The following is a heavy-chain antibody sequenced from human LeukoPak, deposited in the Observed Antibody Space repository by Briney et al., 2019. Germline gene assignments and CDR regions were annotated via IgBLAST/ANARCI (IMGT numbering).Heavy chain of an antibody. CDR1: GFTFSSYA. V-gene: IGHV3-64*01. Sequence: GGSLRLSCAASGFTFSSYAMHWVRQAPGKGLEYVSAISSNGGSTYYANSVKGRFTISRDNSKNTLYLQMGSLRAEDMAVYYCARDPFSTVVTPYFDYWGQGTLVTVSS. D-gene: IGHD4-23*01. CDR3: ARDPFSTVVTPYFDY. CDR2: ISSNGGST. J-gene: IGHJ4*02.